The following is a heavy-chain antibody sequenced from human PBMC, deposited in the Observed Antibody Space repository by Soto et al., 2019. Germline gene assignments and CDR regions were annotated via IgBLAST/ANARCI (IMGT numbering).Heavy chain of an antibody. Sequence: PGGSLRLSCAASGFTVSSYGMHWVRQAPGKGLEWVAVISYDGSNKYYADSVKGRFTISRDNSKNTLYLQMNSLRAEDTAVYYCAKDLSSTGTYFDYWGQGTLVTVSS. J-gene: IGHJ4*02. CDR2: ISYDGSNK. CDR3: AKDLSSTGTYFDY. CDR1: GFTVSSYG. V-gene: IGHV3-30*18. D-gene: IGHD1-1*01.